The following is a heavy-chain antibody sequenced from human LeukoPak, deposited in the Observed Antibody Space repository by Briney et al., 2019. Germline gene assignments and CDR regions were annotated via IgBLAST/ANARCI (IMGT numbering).Heavy chain of an antibody. CDR3: VSPRGFRYRYLDY. Sequence: SETLSLTRTVSGGSISNSSAYWGWIRQPPGKGVEWIGSFYYSKNTYYNPSLKSRVTISPDTSKNQFSLTLGSVSARDTAVYYCVSPRGFRYRYLDYWGQGTLVTVSS. J-gene: IGHJ4*02. CDR2: FYYSKNT. D-gene: IGHD5-18*01. CDR1: GGSISNSSAY. V-gene: IGHV4-39*01.